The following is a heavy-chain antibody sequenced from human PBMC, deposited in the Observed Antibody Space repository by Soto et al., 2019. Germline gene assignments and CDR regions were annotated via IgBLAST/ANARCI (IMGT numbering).Heavy chain of an antibody. CDR1: GGSISSSSYY. V-gene: IGHV4-39*01. Sequence: QLQLQESGPGLVKPSDTLSLTCTVSGGSISSSSYYWGWIRQPPGKGLEWIGSIYYSGSTYYNPSLKSRVTMSVDTSKNQFPLKISSVTAADTAVYYCARHQSHSSSYVDPWGQGTLVTVSS. CDR2: IYYSGST. D-gene: IGHD6-13*01. J-gene: IGHJ5*02. CDR3: ARHQSHSSSYVDP.